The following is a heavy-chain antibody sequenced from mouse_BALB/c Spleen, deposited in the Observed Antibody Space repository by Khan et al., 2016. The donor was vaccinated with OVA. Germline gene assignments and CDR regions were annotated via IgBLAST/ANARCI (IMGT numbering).Heavy chain of an antibody. CDR2: IYPGSGNT. V-gene: IGHV1-84*02. Sequence: QVQLKESGPELVKPGASVKISCKTSGYTFTDFYMNWVRQKPGQGLESIGWIYPGSGNTKYNEKFKGKATLTVDTSSNTAYMQVSGLTSEDTAVYFCARSSVYPYYVDYGGQGTTLTVSS. J-gene: IGHJ2*01. CDR3: ARSSVYPYYVDY. CDR1: GYTFTDFY. D-gene: IGHD2-1*01.